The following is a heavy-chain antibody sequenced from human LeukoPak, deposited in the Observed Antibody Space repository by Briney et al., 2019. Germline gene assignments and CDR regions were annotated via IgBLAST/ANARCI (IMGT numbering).Heavy chain of an antibody. V-gene: IGHV3-9*01. D-gene: IGHD6-25*01. CDR3: ARYRQRVAFDI. CDR1: GFPFDDYA. Sequence: GGSLRLSCTVSGFPFDDYAMHWVRHTPGKGLEWVERINWNRDNIGYGDSGKGRFTISSDNVKNSLYVQRSSLRAEDTGVYYCARYRQRVAFDIWGEETMVTVSS. J-gene: IGHJ3*02. CDR2: INWNRDNI.